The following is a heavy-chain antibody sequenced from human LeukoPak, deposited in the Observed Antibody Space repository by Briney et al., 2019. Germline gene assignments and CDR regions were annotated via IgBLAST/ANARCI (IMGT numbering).Heavy chain of an antibody. CDR1: GFTFTSYS. Sequence: GGSLRLSCAASGFTFTSYSMNWVRQAPGKGLEWVSSISSSSSTIYYADSVKGRFTISRDNAKNSLYLQMNSLRAEDTAVYYCARDTVVALFDYWGQGTLVTVSS. V-gene: IGHV3-48*04. J-gene: IGHJ4*02. CDR3: ARDTVVALFDY. D-gene: IGHD4-23*01. CDR2: ISSSSSTI.